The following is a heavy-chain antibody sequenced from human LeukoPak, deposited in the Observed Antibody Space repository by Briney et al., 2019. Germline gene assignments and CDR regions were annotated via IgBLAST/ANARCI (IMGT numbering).Heavy chain of an antibody. CDR2: ISAYNGNT. D-gene: IGHD4-17*01. CDR1: GYNFISYG. Sequence: GASVKVSCKASGYNFISYGISWVRQAPGQGLEWMGWISAYNGNTNYAQSLQGRVTMTTDTSTSTAYMDPRSLRSDDTAVYYCARDRDYGDYNTQDLFVYWGQGTLVTVSS. V-gene: IGHV1-18*01. J-gene: IGHJ4*02. CDR3: ARDRDYGDYNTQDLFVY.